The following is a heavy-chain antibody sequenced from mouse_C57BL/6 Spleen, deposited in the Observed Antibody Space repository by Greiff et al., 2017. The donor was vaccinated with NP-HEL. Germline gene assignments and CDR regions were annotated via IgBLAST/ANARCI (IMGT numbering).Heavy chain of an antibody. V-gene: IGHV5-9-1*02. CDR2: ISSGGDYI. D-gene: IGHD2-5*01. Sequence: EVHLVESGEGLVKPGGSLKLSCAASGFTFSSYAMSWVRQTPEKRLEWVAYISSGGDYIYYADTVKGRFTISRDNARNTLYLQMSSLKSEDTAMYYCTRDSNYVAMDYWGQGTSVTVSS. CDR3: TRDSNYVAMDY. J-gene: IGHJ4*01. CDR1: GFTFSSYA.